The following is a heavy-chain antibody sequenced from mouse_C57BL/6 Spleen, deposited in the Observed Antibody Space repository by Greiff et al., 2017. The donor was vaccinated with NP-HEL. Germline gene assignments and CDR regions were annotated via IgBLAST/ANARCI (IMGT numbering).Heavy chain of an antibody. CDR2: IWRGGST. J-gene: IGHJ4*01. D-gene: IGHD1-1*01. Sequence: VQLQQSGPGLVQPSQSLSITCTVSGFSLTSYGVHWVRQSPGKGLEWLGVIWRGGSTDYNAAFMSRLSITKDNSKSQVFFKMNSLQADDTAIYYCAKNRDYGSSYDAMDYWGQGTSVTVSS. V-gene: IGHV2-5*01. CDR3: AKNRDYGSSYDAMDY. CDR1: GFSLTSYG.